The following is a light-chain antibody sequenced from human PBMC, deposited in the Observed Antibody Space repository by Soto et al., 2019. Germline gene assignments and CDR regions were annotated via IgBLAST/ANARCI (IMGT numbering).Light chain of an antibody. V-gene: IGLV4-60*02. CDR1: SGHSTFN. CDR2: VEGNGSY. CDR3: ETWDSKTFI. J-gene: IGLJ7*01. Sequence: QLVVTQSSSASASLGSSVKLTCTLSSGHSTFNIAWHQQQPGKAPRYLMKVEGNGSYKKGSGVPDRFSGSSSGADRYLTISNLQFEDEADYYCETWDSKTFIFGGGTQLTFL.